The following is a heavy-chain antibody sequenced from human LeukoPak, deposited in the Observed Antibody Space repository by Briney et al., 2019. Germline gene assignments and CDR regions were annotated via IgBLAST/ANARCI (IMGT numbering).Heavy chain of an antibody. CDR2: INSDSSTI. V-gene: IGHV3-48*02. CDR3: VRDTSWAFDI. CDR1: GLIFSSYS. J-gene: IGHJ3*02. Sequence: GGSLRLSCAASGLIFSSYSLNWVRQAPGKGLEWVSYINSDSSTIHYADSVKGRFTISRDNAEKSLYMQMNSLRDEDTAVYYCVRDTSWAFDIWGQGTMVTVSS.